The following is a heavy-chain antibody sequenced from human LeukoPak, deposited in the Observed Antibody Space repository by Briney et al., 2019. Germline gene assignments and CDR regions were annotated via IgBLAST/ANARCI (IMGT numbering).Heavy chain of an antibody. CDR2: ISPNSGGT. J-gene: IGHJ4*02. CDR1: GYTFTGYY. Sequence: GASVKVSCKASGYTFTGYYMHWVRQAPGQGLEWMGWISPNSGGTNYAQKFQGRVTMTRDTSISTAYMELSSLRSDDTAMYYCATAIIAVADHWGQGTLVTVSS. D-gene: IGHD6-19*01. CDR3: ATAIIAVADH. V-gene: IGHV1-2*02.